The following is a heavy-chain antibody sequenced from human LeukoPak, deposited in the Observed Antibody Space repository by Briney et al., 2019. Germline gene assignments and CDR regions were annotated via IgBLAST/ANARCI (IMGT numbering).Heavy chain of an antibody. Sequence: ASVKVSCKASGYTFTSYYMHWVRQAPGQGLEWMGIINPSGGSTSYAQKFQGRVTMTRDTSTSTVYMELSSLRSEDTAVYYCARVLYYYDSSSYSNDAFDIWGQGTMVTVSS. CDR2: INPSGGST. CDR3: ARVLYYYDSSSYSNDAFDI. D-gene: IGHD3-22*01. J-gene: IGHJ3*02. CDR1: GYTFTSYY. V-gene: IGHV1-46*01.